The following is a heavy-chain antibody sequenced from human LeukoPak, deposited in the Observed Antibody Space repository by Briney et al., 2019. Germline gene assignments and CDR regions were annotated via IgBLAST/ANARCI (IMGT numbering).Heavy chain of an antibody. Sequence: SETLSLTCVVSGGSISGYYWNWIRQPPGKGLEWIGFVYKTGHTNYNPSLKSRVAISLDGSKSQVSLRLTSVTAADTAVYYCAPHRFGEPHFEYWGRGTLVSVSS. D-gene: IGHD3-10*01. J-gene: IGHJ4*02. CDR2: VYKTGHT. CDR1: GGSISGYY. CDR3: APHRFGEPHFEY. V-gene: IGHV4-59*08.